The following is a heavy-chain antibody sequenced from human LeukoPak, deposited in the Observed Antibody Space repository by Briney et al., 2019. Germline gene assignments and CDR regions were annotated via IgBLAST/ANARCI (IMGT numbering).Heavy chain of an antibody. V-gene: IGHV1-69*01. Sequence: ASVKVSCTASGGTFSSYAISWVRQAPGQGLEWMGGIIPIFGTANYAQKSQGRVTITADESTSTAYMELSSLRSEDTAVYYCARGVYYYGMDVWGQGTTVTVS. CDR3: ARGVYYYGMDV. J-gene: IGHJ6*02. CDR2: IIPIFGTA. CDR1: GGTFSSYA.